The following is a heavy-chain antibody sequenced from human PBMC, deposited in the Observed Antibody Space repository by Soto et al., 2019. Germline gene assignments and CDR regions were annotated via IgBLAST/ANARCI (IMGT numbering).Heavy chain of an antibody. J-gene: IGHJ4*02. CDR1: GFTFSSYA. CDR2: ISGSGGST. D-gene: IGHD3-9*01. Sequence: PGGSLRLSCAASGFTFSSYAMSWVRQAPGKGLEWVSAISGSGGSTYYADSVKGRFTISRDNSKNTLYLQMNSLRAEDTAVYYCANEGRGFTYYDILTGFDYWGQGTLVTSPQ. CDR3: ANEGRGFTYYDILTGFDY. V-gene: IGHV3-23*01.